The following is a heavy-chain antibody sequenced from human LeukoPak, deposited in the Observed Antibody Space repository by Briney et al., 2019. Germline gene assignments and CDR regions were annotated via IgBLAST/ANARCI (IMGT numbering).Heavy chain of an antibody. D-gene: IGHD3-10*01. CDR1: GYTFTSYG. J-gene: IGHJ4*02. Sequence: GASVKVSCKASGYTFTSYGISWVRQAPGQGLEWMGWISAYNGNTNYAQKLQGRVTMTTDTSTSTAYMELRSLRSDDTAVYYCARDHGSGYYGSGSYYPYYFDYWGQGTLVTVSS. CDR3: ARDHGSGYYGSGSYYPYYFDY. CDR2: ISAYNGNT. V-gene: IGHV1-18*01.